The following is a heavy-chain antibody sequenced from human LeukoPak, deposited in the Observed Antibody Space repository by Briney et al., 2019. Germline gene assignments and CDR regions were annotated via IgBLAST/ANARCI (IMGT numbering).Heavy chain of an antibody. CDR3: ARDRNSGWPFDY. D-gene: IGHD6-19*01. J-gene: IGHJ4*02. V-gene: IGHV1-69*13. CDR1: GGTFSSYA. Sequence: ASVKVSCKASGGTFSSYAISWVRQAPGQGLEWMGGIIPIFGTANYAQKFQGRVTITADESTSTAYMELSSLRSADTAVYYCARDRNSGWPFDYWGQGTLVTVSS. CDR2: IIPIFGTA.